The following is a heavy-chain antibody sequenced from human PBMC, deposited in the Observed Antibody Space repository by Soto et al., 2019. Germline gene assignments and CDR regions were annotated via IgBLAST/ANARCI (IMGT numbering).Heavy chain of an antibody. CDR1: GFTFTSYS. Sequence: RGSLRLSCAASGFTFTSYSMNWFRQAPGKGLEWVSSISSTTNYIYYGDSMKGRFTISRDNAKNSLYLEVNSLRAEDTAVYYCARESEDLTSNFDYWGQGTLVTVSS. J-gene: IGHJ4*02. CDR3: ARESEDLTSNFDY. CDR2: ISSTTNYI. V-gene: IGHV3-21*06.